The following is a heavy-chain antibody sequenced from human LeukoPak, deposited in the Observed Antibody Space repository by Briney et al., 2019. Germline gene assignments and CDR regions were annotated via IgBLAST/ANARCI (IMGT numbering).Heavy chain of an antibody. J-gene: IGHJ4*02. CDR1: GGSISSGSYF. V-gene: IGHV4-61*10. D-gene: IGHD4-23*01. CDR3: ARVNSKQLPYYFDY. CDR2: IYYSGST. Sequence: SQTLSLTCTVSGGSISSGSYFWTWIRQPAGKGLEWIGYIYYSGSTNYNPSLKSRVTISVDTSKNQFSLKLSSVTAADTAVYYCARVNSKQLPYYFDYWGQGTLVTVSS.